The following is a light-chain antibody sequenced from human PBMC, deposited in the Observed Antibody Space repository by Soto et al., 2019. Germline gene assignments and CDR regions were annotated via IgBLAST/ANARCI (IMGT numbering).Light chain of an antibody. CDR1: QSVSSN. J-gene: IGKJ1*01. CDR2: GAS. V-gene: IGKV3-15*01. CDR3: QPYNNWPT. Sequence: EIVMTQSPATLSVSPGERATLSCRASQSVSSNLAWYQQKPGQAPRLLIYGASTRATGIPARFSGSGSGTEFTLTISSLQSEDFAVYYCQPYNNWPTVGQGTNVEIK.